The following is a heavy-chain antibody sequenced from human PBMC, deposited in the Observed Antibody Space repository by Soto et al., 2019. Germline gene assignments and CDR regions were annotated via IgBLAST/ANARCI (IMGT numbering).Heavy chain of an antibody. CDR2: IYHSGYT. Sequence: QLQLQESGPGLVKPSETLSLTCFVSGDSIRSSSFYWGWIRKPPGKGLEWIGSIYHSGYTYYNPSLKSRVTTSVDTSDTHFSLKLSAVTAADTAVYDGLRTPAVRGGNFDYWGQGILVIVSS. V-gene: IGHV4-39*02. CDR1: GDSIRSSSFY. D-gene: IGHD3-16*01. CDR3: LRTPAVRGGNFDY. J-gene: IGHJ4*02.